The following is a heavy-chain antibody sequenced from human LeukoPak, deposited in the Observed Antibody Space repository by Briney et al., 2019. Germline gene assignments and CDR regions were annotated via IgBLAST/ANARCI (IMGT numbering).Heavy chain of an antibody. J-gene: IGHJ3*02. V-gene: IGHV1-46*01. D-gene: IGHD3-22*01. CDR2: INPSGGST. Sequence: ASVKVSCKASGYTFTSYYMHWVRQAPGQGLEWMGIINPSGGSTSYAQKFQGRVTMTRDTSTSTVYMELSSLRSEDTAVYYCVREGKKNSSGCYSAAFDIWGQGTMVTVSS. CDR1: GYTFTSYY. CDR3: VREGKKNSSGCYSAAFDI.